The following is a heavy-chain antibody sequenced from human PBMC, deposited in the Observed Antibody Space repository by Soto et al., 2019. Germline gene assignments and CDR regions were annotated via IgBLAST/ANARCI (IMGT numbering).Heavy chain of an antibody. CDR3: ARDRIAGSGSCDN. Sequence: LRLSCAASGFTFNNYWMHWVRQAPGKGLVWVSRIKTDGSSPNYADSVEGRFTISSDNAKNTLYLQMNSLRVEDTAVYYCARDRIAGSGSCDNWGQGTLVTVSS. J-gene: IGHJ4*02. CDR2: IKTDGSSP. V-gene: IGHV3-74*01. D-gene: IGHD3-10*01. CDR1: GFTFNNYW.